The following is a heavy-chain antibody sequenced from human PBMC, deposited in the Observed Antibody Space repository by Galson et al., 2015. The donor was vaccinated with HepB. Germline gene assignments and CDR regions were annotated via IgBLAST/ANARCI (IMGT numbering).Heavy chain of an antibody. Sequence: PALVKPTQTLTLTCTFSGFSLSTSGMRVSWIRQPPGKALEWLARIDWDDDKRFSPSLKNRLAITKDTSKNQVVLTMTNMDPVDTATYYCAHRRFNGGRFPGYFDSWGQGTPVTVSS. V-gene: IGHV2-5*08. D-gene: IGHD3-16*01. CDR2: IDWDDDK. CDR1: GFSLSTSGMR. CDR3: AHRRFNGGRFPGYFDS. J-gene: IGHJ4*02.